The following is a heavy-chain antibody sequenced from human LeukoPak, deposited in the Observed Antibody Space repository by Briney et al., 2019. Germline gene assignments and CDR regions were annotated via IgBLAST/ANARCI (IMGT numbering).Heavy chain of an antibody. D-gene: IGHD1-1*01. CDR2: ISTSSTYI. J-gene: IGHJ3*02. CDR3: ARTQLDLDGFDI. Sequence: PGGSLRLSCAASGFTFSRFSMNWVRQAPGKGLEWVSSISTSSTYIYYADSVKGRFTISRDNAKNSLYLQMNSLRGEDTAVYYCARTQLDLDGFDIWGQGTTVTVSS. V-gene: IGHV3-21*01. CDR1: GFTFSRFS.